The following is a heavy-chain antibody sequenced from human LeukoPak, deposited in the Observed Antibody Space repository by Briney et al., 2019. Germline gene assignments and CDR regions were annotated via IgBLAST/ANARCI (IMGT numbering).Heavy chain of an antibody. CDR1: GGSISSSSYY. V-gene: IGHV4-39*07. Sequence: SETLSLTCTVSGGSISSSSYYWGWIRQPPGKGLEWIGSIYYSGSTYYNPSLKSRVTISVDTSKNQFSLKLSSVTAADTAVYYCAIAVVGFDYWGQGTLVTVSS. CDR3: AIAVVGFDY. J-gene: IGHJ4*02. D-gene: IGHD2-15*01. CDR2: IYYSGST.